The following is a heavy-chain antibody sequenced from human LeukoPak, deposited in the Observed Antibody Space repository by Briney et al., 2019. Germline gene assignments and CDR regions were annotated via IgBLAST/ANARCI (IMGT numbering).Heavy chain of an antibody. D-gene: IGHD4-17*01. J-gene: IGHJ4*02. CDR3: ARDRYGDYHFDY. V-gene: IGHV4-61*01. CDR2: IYYSGST. CDR1: GGSVSSGSYY. Sequence: SETLSLTCTVSGGSVSSGSYYWSWIRQPPGKGLEWIGYIYYSGSTNYNPSLKSRVTISVDTSKNQFSLKLSSVTAADTAVYYCARDRYGDYHFDYWGQGTLVTVSS.